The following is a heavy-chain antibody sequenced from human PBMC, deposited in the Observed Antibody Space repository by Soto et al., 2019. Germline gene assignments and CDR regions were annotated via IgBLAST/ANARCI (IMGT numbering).Heavy chain of an antibody. CDR2: ISAYNGNT. CDR3: ASRYCSSTSCLDYYYGMDV. J-gene: IGHJ6*02. D-gene: IGHD2-2*01. V-gene: IGHV1-18*01. CDR1: GYTFTSYG. Sequence: ASVKVSCKASGYTFTSYGISWVRQAPGQGLEWMGWISAYNGNTNYAQKLQGRVTMTTDTSTSTAYMELRSLRSDDTAVYYWASRYCSSTSCLDYYYGMDVWGQGTTVTVSS.